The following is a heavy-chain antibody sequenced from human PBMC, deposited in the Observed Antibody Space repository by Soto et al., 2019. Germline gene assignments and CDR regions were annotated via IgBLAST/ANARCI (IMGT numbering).Heavy chain of an antibody. CDR3: ARVHDSNGPTGFQH. V-gene: IGHV1-69*01. CDR1: GGTFSSYA. D-gene: IGHD3-22*01. J-gene: IGHJ1*01. CDR2: IILIFGTA. Sequence: QVQLVQSGAEVKKPGSSVKVSCKASGGTFSSYAISWVRQAPGQGLEWMGGIILIFGTANYAQKFQGRVNIAAAEFTSTAYMELSSLRSEDTAVYYCARVHDSNGPTGFQHWGQGTLVTVSS.